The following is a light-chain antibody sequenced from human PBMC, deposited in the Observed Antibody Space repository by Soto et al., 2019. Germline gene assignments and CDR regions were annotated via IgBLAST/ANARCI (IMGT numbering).Light chain of an antibody. CDR3: QQYNSYPGT. J-gene: IGKJ1*01. CDR2: KAS. Sequence: DIQMTQSPSTLSASVGDRVTITCRASQSISSWLAWYQQKPGKAPKLLIYKASSLESGVPSRFRGSGSGTEFTLTSSSLQPDDFATYYCQQYNSYPGTFGQGTKVEIK. V-gene: IGKV1-5*03. CDR1: QSISSW.